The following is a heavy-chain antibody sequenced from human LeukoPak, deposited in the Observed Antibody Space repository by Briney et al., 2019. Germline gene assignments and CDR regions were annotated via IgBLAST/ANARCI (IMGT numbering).Heavy chain of an antibody. CDR2: IYSGGST. Sequence: GGSLRLSCAASGFTFSDYSMTWVRQAPGKGLEWVSVIYSGGSTYYADSVKGRFTISRDNSKNTLYLQMNSLRAEDTAVYYCAREGDLSYFDYWGQGTLVTVSS. CDR3: AREGDLSYFDY. CDR1: GFTFSDYS. D-gene: IGHD3-10*01. J-gene: IGHJ4*02. V-gene: IGHV3-66*01.